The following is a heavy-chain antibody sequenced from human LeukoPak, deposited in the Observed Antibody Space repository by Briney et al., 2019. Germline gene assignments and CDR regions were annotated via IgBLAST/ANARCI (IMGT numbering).Heavy chain of an antibody. V-gene: IGHV3-7*01. CDR1: GFTFSSYW. CDR2: IKQDGSEK. Sequence: PGGSLRLSCAASGFTFSSYWMSWVRQAPGKGLEWVANIKQDGSEKYYVASVKGRFTISRDNAKNSLYLQMNSLRDEDTAVYYCARQTLLRYFDWLSISPLDYWGQGTLVTVSS. D-gene: IGHD3-9*01. CDR3: ARQTLLRYFDWLSISPLDY. J-gene: IGHJ4*02.